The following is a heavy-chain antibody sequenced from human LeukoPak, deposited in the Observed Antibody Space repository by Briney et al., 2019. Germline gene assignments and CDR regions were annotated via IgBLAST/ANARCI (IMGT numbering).Heavy chain of an antibody. CDR2: IYYSGST. CDR3: ARQVGQMRFDP. V-gene: IGHV4-59*08. CDR1: GGSISTYY. Sequence: PSETLSLTCSVSGGSISTYYWSWLRHPPGKGLEWIGYIYYSGSTDYNPSLKSRVTISVDTTKNQFSLKLSSVTAADTAVYYCARQVGQMRFDPWGQGTLVTVSS. J-gene: IGHJ5*02. D-gene: IGHD1-26*01.